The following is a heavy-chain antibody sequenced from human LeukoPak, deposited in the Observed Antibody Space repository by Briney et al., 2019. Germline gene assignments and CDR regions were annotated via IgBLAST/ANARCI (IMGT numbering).Heavy chain of an antibody. V-gene: IGHV3-66*04. CDR2: IYSGGST. J-gene: IGHJ6*03. Sequence: GGSLRLSCAASGFTVSSNYMSWVRQAPGKGLEWVSVIYSGGSTYHADSVKGRFTISRDNSKNTLYLQMNSLRAEDTAVYYCARHPTGSTRGRYYYMDVWGKGTTVTVSS. CDR3: ARHPTGSTRGRYYYMDV. D-gene: IGHD2-2*01. CDR1: GFTVSSNY.